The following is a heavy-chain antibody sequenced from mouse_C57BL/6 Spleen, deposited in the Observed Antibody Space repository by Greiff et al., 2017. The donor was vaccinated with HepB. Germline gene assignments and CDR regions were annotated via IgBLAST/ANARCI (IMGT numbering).Heavy chain of an antibody. V-gene: IGHV1-42*01. D-gene: IGHD2-1*01. CDR2: INPSTGGT. Sequence: VQLKQSGPELVKPGASVKISCKASGYSFTGYYMNWVKQSPEKSLEWIGEINPSTGGTTYNQKFKAKATLTVDKSSSTAYMQLKSLTSEDSAVYYCARLYGNYVNWYFDVWGTGTTVTVSS. CDR3: ARLYGNYVNWYFDV. CDR1: GYSFTGYY. J-gene: IGHJ1*03.